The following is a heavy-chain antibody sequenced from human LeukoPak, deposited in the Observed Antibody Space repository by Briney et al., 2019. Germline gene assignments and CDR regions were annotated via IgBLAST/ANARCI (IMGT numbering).Heavy chain of an antibody. J-gene: IGHJ4*02. V-gene: IGHV3-30*09. CDR3: ARDLTANWSFDY. Sequence: GGSLRLSCAASGFTFSSHYMHWVRQAPGKGLEWVAVISLDGSNKYYAGSVRGRFAISRDNSENTLYLQMNSLRTEDTAVYYCARDLTANWSFDYCGQGTLVTVSS. CDR2: ISLDGSNK. CDR1: GFTFSSHY. D-gene: IGHD1-1*01.